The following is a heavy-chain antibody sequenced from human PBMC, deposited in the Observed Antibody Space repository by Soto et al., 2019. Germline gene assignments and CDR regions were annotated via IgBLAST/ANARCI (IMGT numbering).Heavy chain of an antibody. Sequence: EQLEQSGAEVKKPGESLKISCKGPGHLFNNHWIGWVRQTPGKGLEWMGLIFTRDSETKTSPSFQGHVSFSVDNSINTVYLQWTSLKTTDTRIYFCARAYFDSGHGYDLWGQGTLVTVSS. J-gene: IGHJ5*02. D-gene: IGHD3-10*01. CDR3: ARAYFDSGHGYDL. CDR2: IFTRDSET. CDR1: GHLFNNHW. V-gene: IGHV5-51*01.